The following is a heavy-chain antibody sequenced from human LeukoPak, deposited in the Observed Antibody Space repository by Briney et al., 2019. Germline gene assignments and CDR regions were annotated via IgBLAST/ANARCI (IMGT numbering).Heavy chain of an antibody. V-gene: IGHV3-21*01. Sequence: GGSLRLSCAASGFTFTAHSMNWVRQAPGKGLEWVSSISRSGGFIYYLDSVKGRFTTSRDNAKNSLYLQMNNLRVEDTAVYYCARTIAATGKGLDTFDIWDQGTLVAVSS. CDR1: GFTFTAHS. CDR3: ARTIAATGKGLDTFDI. D-gene: IGHD6-13*01. CDR2: ISRSGGFI. J-gene: IGHJ3*02.